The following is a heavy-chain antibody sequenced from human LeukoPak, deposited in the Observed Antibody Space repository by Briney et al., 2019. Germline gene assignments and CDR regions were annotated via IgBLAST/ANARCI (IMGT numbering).Heavy chain of an antibody. CDR1: GFTFSSYG. V-gene: IGHV3-30*18. J-gene: IGHJ4*02. D-gene: IGHD6-13*01. Sequence: GTSLRLSCAASGFTFSSYGMHWVRRAPGKGLEWVAVISYDGSNKYYADSVKGRFTISRDNSKNTLYLQMNSLRAEDTAVYYCAKDGSSSWPFDYWGQGTLVTVSS. CDR3: AKDGSSSWPFDY. CDR2: ISYDGSNK.